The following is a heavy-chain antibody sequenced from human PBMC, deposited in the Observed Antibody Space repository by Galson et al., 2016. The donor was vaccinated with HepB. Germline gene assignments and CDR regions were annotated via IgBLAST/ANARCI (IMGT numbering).Heavy chain of an antibody. CDR3: ARDVGAPGNY. V-gene: IGHV3-30*03. CDR2: ISHDERTN. D-gene: IGHD1-26*01. CDR1: GFIFSNYG. Sequence: SLRLSCAASGFIFSNYGMHWVRQAPGKGLEWVGVISHDERTNFYADSVKGRFTISRDNSKNTLYLQIDSLTPEDTAVYFCARDVGAPGNYWGQGTLVTVSS. J-gene: IGHJ4*02.